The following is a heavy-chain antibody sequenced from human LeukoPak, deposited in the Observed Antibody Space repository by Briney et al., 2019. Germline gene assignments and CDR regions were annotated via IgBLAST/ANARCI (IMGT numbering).Heavy chain of an antibody. CDR3: AREVSCSSTSCDYYYYYMDV. CDR1: GGSISSYY. CDR2: IYYSGST. J-gene: IGHJ6*03. Sequence: SETLSLTRTVSGGSISSYYWSWIRQPPGKGLEWIGYIYYSGSTNYNPSLKSRVTISVDTSKNQFSLKLSSVTAADTAVYYCAREVSCSSTSCDYYYYYMDVWGKGTTVTVSS. D-gene: IGHD2-2*01. V-gene: IGHV4-59*01.